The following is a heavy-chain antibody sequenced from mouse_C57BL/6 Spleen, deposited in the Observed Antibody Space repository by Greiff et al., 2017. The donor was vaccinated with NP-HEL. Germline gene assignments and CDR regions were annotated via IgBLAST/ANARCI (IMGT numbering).Heavy chain of an antibody. D-gene: IGHD1-1*01. V-gene: IGHV1-82*01. CDR3: ARDYYGSMGYFDV. J-gene: IGHJ1*03. CDR2: IYPGDGDT. Sequence: QVQLQQSGPELVKPGASVKISCKASGYAFSSSWMNWVKQRPGKGLEWIGRIYPGDGDTNYNGKFKGKATLTADKSSSTAYMQLSSLTSEDSAVYFCARDYYGSMGYFDVWGTGTTVTVSS. CDR1: GYAFSSSW.